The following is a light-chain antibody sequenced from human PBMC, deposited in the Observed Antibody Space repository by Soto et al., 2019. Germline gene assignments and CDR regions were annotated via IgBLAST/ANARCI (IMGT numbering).Light chain of an antibody. V-gene: IGKV3-20*01. J-gene: IGKJ1*01. Sequence: EIVLTQSPGTLSLSPGERATLSCRASQSVSSSYLAWYQQKPCQAARRLIYGASSRATGIPDRFSGSGSGTDFTLTISRLEPEDVAVYYCQQYGSSPPWTFGQGTNVEIK. CDR2: GAS. CDR1: QSVSSSY. CDR3: QQYGSSPPWT.